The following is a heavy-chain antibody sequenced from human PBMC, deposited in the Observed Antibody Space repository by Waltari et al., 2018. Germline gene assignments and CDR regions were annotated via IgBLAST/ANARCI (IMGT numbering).Heavy chain of an antibody. Sequence: EVQLVESGGGLVQPGGSLRLSCAASGFTFRNNWMHWVRQEPGKGHVWCGRIDPGGRTINHADSVRGRFTISRDDAKDTLYLQMDSLRPEDTAVYHCARDLVGKDDFWGQGTLVIVSS. CDR2: IDPGGRTI. D-gene: IGHD2-8*02. CDR1: GFTFRNNW. V-gene: IGHV3-74*01. CDR3: ARDLVGKDDF. J-gene: IGHJ4*02.